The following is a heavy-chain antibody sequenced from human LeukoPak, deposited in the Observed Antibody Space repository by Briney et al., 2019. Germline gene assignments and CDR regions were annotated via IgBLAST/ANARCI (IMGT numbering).Heavy chain of an antibody. D-gene: IGHD6-19*01. CDR1: GGSISSSSYY. CDR2: IYYSGST. J-gene: IGHJ3*02. CDR3: ARPKYSSGRGAFDI. Sequence: SETLSPTCTVSGGSISSSSYYWGWIRQPPGKGLEWIGSIYYSGSTYYNPSLKSRVTISVDTSKNQFSLKLSSVTAADTAVYYCARPKYSSGRGAFDIWGQGTMVTVSS. V-gene: IGHV4-39*01.